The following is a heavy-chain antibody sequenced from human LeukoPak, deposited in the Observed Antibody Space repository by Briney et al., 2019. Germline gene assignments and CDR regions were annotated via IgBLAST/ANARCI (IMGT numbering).Heavy chain of an antibody. D-gene: IGHD6-13*01. J-gene: IGHJ4*02. Sequence: SETLSLTCAVYGGSFSGYYWSWLRQPPGKGLEWIGEINHSGSTNYNPSLKSRVTISVDTSKHQFSLRLNSVTAADTAVYYCARGRWHPSVRVDYWGQGTLVTVSS. CDR1: GGSFSGYY. V-gene: IGHV4-34*01. CDR2: INHSGST. CDR3: ARGRWHPSVRVDY.